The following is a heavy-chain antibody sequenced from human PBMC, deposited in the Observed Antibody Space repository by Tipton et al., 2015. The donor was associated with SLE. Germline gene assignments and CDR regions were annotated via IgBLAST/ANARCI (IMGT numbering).Heavy chain of an antibody. V-gene: IGHV4-38-2*01. CDR1: GYSISSGYY. D-gene: IGHD1-26*01. CDR3: ARPFGIVGAKEAFDI. CDR2: IYHSGST. Sequence: TLSLTCAVSGYSISSGYYWGWIRQPPGKGLEWIGSIYHSGSTYYNPSLKSRVTISVDTSKNQFSLKLSSVTAADTAVYYCARPFGIVGAKEAFDIWGQGTMVTVSS. J-gene: IGHJ3*02.